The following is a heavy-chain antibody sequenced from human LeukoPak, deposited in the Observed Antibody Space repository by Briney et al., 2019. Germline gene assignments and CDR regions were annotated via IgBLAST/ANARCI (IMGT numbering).Heavy chain of an antibody. Sequence: SVKVSCKASGGTFSSYAISWVRQAPGQGLEWMGGIIPIFGTPNYAQKFQGRVTITTDESTSTAYMELSSLSSEDTAVYYCARIMVDDYGDNGLSWGQGTLVTVSS. V-gene: IGHV1-69*05. CDR3: ARIMVDDYGDNGLS. CDR1: GGTFSSYA. J-gene: IGHJ5*02. D-gene: IGHD4-17*01. CDR2: IIPIFGTP.